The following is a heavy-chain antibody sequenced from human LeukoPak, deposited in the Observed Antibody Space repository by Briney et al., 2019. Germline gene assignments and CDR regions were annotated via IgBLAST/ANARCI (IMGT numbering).Heavy chain of an antibody. J-gene: IGHJ4*02. Sequence: GGSLRLSCAASGFTVSRNYMSWVRQAPGKGLEWVSVIYSGGSTYYADSVKGRFTISRDNSKNTLYLQMNSLRAEDTAVYYCARAAPSSSWHQFDYWGQGTLVTVSS. CDR1: GFTVSRNY. CDR2: IYSGGST. D-gene: IGHD6-13*01. V-gene: IGHV3-66*01. CDR3: ARAAPSSSWHQFDY.